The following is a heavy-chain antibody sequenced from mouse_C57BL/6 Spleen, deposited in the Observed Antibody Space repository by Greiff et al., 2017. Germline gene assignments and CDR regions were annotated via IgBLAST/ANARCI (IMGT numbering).Heavy chain of an antibody. CDR3: VREDYGSSSGGYFDV. CDR2: IRSKSSNYAT. D-gene: IGHD1-1*01. Sequence: DVKLVESGGGLVQPKGSLKLSCAASGFTFNTYAMHWVRQAPGKGLEWVARIRSKSSNYATYYADSVKDRFTISRDDSQSMLYLQMNNLKTEDTAMYSCVREDYGSSSGGYFDVWGTGTTFTVSS. V-gene: IGHV10-3*01. CDR1: GFTFNTYA. J-gene: IGHJ1*03.